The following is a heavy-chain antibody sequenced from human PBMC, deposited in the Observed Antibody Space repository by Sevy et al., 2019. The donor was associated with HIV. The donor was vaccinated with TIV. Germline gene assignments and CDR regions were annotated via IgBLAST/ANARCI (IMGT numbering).Heavy chain of an antibody. V-gene: IGHV5-51*01. D-gene: IGHD3-10*01. CDR3: GRGARGTLPSYYYYWMDV. Sequence: GESLKISCRGSGYSFSSYWFVWVRQMPGKGLEWMGIIYPGDSDTIYSPSFQGQVSISVDKSISTAYLHWSSLKASDTAMDFWGRGARGTLPSYYYYWMDVWGQGTTVTVSS. J-gene: IGHJ6*02. CDR2: IYPGDSDT. CDR1: GYSFSSYW.